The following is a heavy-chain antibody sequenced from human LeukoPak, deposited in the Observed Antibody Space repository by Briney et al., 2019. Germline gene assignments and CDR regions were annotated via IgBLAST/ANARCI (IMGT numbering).Heavy chain of an antibody. D-gene: IGHD6-13*01. CDR3: ARGGIAAAGDYYGMDV. CDR1: GGSIHNNY. Sequence: PSETLSLTCTVSGGSIHNNYWSWIRQPPGKGLEWIGSMYSSGKSDYSPSLKNRVTMSIDTSKNQFSLKLSSVTAADTAVYYCARGGIAAAGDYYGMDVWGQGTTVTVSS. CDR2: MYSSGKS. J-gene: IGHJ6*02. V-gene: IGHV4-59*01.